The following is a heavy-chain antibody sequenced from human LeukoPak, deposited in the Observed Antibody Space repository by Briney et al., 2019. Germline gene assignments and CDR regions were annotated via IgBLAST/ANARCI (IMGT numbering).Heavy chain of an antibody. V-gene: IGHV1-8*03. J-gene: IGHJ4*02. D-gene: IGHD6-6*01. CDR1: GYTFTSYD. Sequence: GASVKVSCKASGYTFTSYDINWVRQATGQGLEWMGWMNPNSGNTGYAQKFQGRVTITRNTSISTAYMELSSLRSEDTAVYYCARVSSIAARPSFGYWGQETLVTVSS. CDR2: MNPNSGNT. CDR3: ARVSSIAARPSFGY.